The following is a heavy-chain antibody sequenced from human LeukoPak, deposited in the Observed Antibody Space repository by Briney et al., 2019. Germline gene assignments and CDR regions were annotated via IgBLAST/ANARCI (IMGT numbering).Heavy chain of an antibody. CDR3: ATEQYDSDDALDI. J-gene: IGHJ3*02. Sequence: GRSLRLSCAASGFTFSDYGMHWVRQAPGKGLECVADMWYDGSNKYYADSVKGRFTVSRDNTKNTLDLQMSSLRAEDTAVYDCATEQYDSDDALDIWGQGTLVSVSA. CDR2: MWYDGSNK. CDR1: GFTFSDYG. D-gene: IGHD3-16*01. V-gene: IGHV3-33*01.